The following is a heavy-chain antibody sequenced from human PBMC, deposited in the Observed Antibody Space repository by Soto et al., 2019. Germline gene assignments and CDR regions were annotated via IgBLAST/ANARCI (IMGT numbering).Heavy chain of an antibody. Sequence: QVQLVQSGAEVKKPGASVKVSCKASGYTLTSYGISWVRQAPGQGLEWMGWISAYNGNTNYAQKLQGRVTMTTDTSTSTAYMELRSLRSDDTAVYYCARDRPTDCSGGSCYYYYGMDVWGQGTTVTVSS. V-gene: IGHV1-18*01. CDR1: GYTLTSYG. CDR3: ARDRPTDCSGGSCYYYYGMDV. D-gene: IGHD2-15*01. J-gene: IGHJ6*02. CDR2: ISAYNGNT.